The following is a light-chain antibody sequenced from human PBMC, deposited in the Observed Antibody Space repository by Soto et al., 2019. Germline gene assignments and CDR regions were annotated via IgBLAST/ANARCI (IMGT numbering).Light chain of an antibody. CDR3: QSYDSSLSGFWV. CDR2: GNS. V-gene: IGLV1-40*01. CDR1: SSNIGAGYD. Sequence: QAVVTQPPSVSGAPGQRVTISCTGSSSNIGAGYDVHWYQQLPGTAPKLLIYGNSNRPSGVPDRFSGSKSGTSASLAITGLQAEDEADYYCQSYDSSLSGFWVFGGGTKLT. J-gene: IGLJ3*02.